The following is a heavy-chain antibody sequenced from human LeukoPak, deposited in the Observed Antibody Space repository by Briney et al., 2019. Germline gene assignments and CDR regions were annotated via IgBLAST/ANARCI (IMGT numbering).Heavy chain of an antibody. D-gene: IGHD3-3*01. Sequence: PGGSLRLSCAASGFTFSSYGMHWVRQAPGKGLEWVAVISYDGSNKYYADSVKGRFTISRDNSKNTLYLQMNSLRAEDTAVYYCAKDRFLEWLAFDYWGQGTLVTVSS. CDR3: AKDRFLEWLAFDY. CDR2: ISYDGSNK. V-gene: IGHV3-30*18. J-gene: IGHJ4*02. CDR1: GFTFSSYG.